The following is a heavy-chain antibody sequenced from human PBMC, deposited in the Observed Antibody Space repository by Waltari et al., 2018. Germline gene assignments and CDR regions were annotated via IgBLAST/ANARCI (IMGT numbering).Heavy chain of an antibody. CDR3: ATAPGGSPAHWFDP. J-gene: IGHJ5*02. V-gene: IGHV1-24*01. D-gene: IGHD3-16*01. CDR2: FDPEDGET. Sequence: QVQLVQSGAEVKKPGASVKVSCKASGYTFTSYDINWVRQATGKGLEWMGGFDPEDGETIYAQKFQGRVTMTEDTSTDTAYMELSSLRSEDTAVYYCATAPGGSPAHWFDPLGQGTLVTVSS. CDR1: GYTFTSYD.